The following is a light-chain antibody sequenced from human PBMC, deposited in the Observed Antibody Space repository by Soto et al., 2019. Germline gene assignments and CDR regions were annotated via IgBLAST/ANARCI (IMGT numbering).Light chain of an antibody. CDR1: PDVSSN. V-gene: IGKV3-15*01. J-gene: IGKJ1*01. CDR2: GAS. Sequence: EIVLTQSPATLSLSPEERATLSCRASPDVSSNLAWYQQKPGQAPRLLIYGASTRATGIPARFSGSGSGTEFTLTISSLQSEDFAVYYCQQYSNWPSWTFGQGTKVDI. CDR3: QQYSNWPSWT.